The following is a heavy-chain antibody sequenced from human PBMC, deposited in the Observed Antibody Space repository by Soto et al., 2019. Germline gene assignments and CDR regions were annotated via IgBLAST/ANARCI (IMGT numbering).Heavy chain of an antibody. CDR2: INPNSGGT. CDR1: GYTFTGYY. D-gene: IGHD2-2*01. Sequence: ASVKVSCKASGYTFTGYYMHWVRQAPGQGLEWMGWINPNSGGTNYAQKFQGRVTMTRDTSISTAYMELSRLRSDDTAVYYCARDIVVVPAAPLGAGYWGQGTLVTVS. J-gene: IGHJ4*02. CDR3: ARDIVVVPAAPLGAGY. V-gene: IGHV1-2*02.